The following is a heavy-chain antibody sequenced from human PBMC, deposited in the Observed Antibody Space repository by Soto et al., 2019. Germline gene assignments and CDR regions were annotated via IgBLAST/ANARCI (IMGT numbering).Heavy chain of an antibody. J-gene: IGHJ4*02. V-gene: IGHV4-61*01. D-gene: IGHD3-3*01. Sequence: PSETVSLTCTVFGGSVSSVSYYWSWIRQPPGKGLEWIGYIYYSGSTNYNPSLKSRVTISVDTSKNQFSLKLSSVTAADTAVYYCARTTNEYYDFWSGSKFFDYWGQGTLVTASS. CDR3: ARTTNEYYDFWSGSKFFDY. CDR2: IYYSGST. CDR1: GGSVSSVSYY.